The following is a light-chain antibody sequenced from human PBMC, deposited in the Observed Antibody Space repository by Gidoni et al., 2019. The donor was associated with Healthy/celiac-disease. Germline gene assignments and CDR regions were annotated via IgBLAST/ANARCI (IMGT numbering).Light chain of an antibody. CDR1: QGISSY. CDR3: QQYYSYPPT. V-gene: IGKV1-8*01. CDR2: AAS. Sequence: AIRITQSPSSLSASTGDRVTITCRASQGISSYLAWYQQKPGKAPKHLIYAASTLQSGVPSRFSGSGSGTDFTLTISCLQSEDFATYYWQQYYSYPPTFGQGTKVEIK. J-gene: IGKJ1*01.